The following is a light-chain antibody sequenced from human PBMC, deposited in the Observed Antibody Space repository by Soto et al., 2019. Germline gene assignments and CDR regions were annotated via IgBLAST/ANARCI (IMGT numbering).Light chain of an antibody. CDR3: QQYNSYIT. CDR1: QSISSW. J-gene: IGKJ5*01. V-gene: IGKV1-5*03. Sequence: DIQMTQSPSTLSASVGDRVTITCRASQSISSWLAWYQQRPGKTPKLLIYKASSLESGIPSRYSGSGSGKKFTLTISSLQPDDFATYYCQQYNSYITFGQGTRLEIK. CDR2: KAS.